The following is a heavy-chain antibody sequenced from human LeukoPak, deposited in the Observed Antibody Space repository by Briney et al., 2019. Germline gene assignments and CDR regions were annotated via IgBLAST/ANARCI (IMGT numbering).Heavy chain of an antibody. V-gene: IGHV3-30*18. CDR3: AKDMEWAYYYYYYMDV. CDR1: GLTFSSYG. CDR2: ISYDGSNK. Sequence: GGSLRLSCAASGLTFSSYGMHWVRQAPGKGLEWVAVISYDGSNKYYADSVEGRFTISRDNSKNTLYLQMNSLRAEDTAVYYCAKDMEWAYYYYYYMDVWGKGTTVTVS. D-gene: IGHD3-3*01. J-gene: IGHJ6*03.